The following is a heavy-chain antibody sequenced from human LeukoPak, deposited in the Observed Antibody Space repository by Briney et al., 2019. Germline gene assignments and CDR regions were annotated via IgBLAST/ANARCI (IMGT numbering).Heavy chain of an antibody. Sequence: GGSLRLSCTASGFTFSDFGMAWVRQAPGKGLECVSSISDTGGDTYYADSVKGRFTVSRDNSKNTLYLQMNSLRAEDTAVFYCAKRVSYSDSAAYFDYWGQGTLVTVSS. CDR1: GFTFSDFG. D-gene: IGHD6-13*01. CDR2: ISDTGGDT. CDR3: AKRVSYSDSAAYFDY. V-gene: IGHV3-23*01. J-gene: IGHJ4*02.